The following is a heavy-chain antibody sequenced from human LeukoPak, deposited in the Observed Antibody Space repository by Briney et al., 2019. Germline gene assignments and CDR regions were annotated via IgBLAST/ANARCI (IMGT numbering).Heavy chain of an antibody. J-gene: IGHJ6*03. CDR2: IIPIFGTA. Sequence: SVKVSCKASGYIFSAYYIHWVRQAPGQGLEWMGGIIPIFGTANYAQKFQSRVTITADKSTSTAYMELSSLRSEDTAVYHCARGHPYGDYDCYYYMDVWGKGTTVTVSS. CDR1: GYIFSAYY. D-gene: IGHD4-17*01. CDR3: ARGHPYGDYDCYYYMDV. V-gene: IGHV1-69*06.